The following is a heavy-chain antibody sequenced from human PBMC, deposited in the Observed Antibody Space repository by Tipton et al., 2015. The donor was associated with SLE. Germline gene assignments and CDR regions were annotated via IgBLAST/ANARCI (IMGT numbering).Heavy chain of an antibody. J-gene: IGHJ6*03. CDR2: ISSSGSTI. V-gene: IGHV3-48*03. CDR1: GFTFSSYE. CDR3: ARKEYYYYMDV. Sequence: GSLRLSCAASGFTFSSYEMNWVRQAPGKGLEWISYISSSGSTIYYADSVKGRFTISRDNAKNSLYLQMNSLRAEDTAVYYCARKEYYYYMDVWGKGTTVTVSS.